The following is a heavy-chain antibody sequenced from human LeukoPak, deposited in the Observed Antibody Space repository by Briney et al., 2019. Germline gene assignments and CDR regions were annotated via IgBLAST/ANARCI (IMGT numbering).Heavy chain of an antibody. V-gene: IGHV4-59*08. CDR2: IFHSGST. CDR1: GDSISGYY. D-gene: IGHD4-17*01. CDR3: ARLATYGDFSD. Sequence: SETLSLTCTVSGDSISGYYWSWVRQPPGKGLEWIGYIFHSGSTKYNPSLESRVTISVDTSKNQFSLRLSSVTAADTAVYYCARLATYGDFSDWGQGTLVTVSS. J-gene: IGHJ4*02.